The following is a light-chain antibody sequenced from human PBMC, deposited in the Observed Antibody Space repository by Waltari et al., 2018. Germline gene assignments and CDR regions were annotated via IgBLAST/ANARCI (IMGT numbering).Light chain of an antibody. Sequence: DIVMTQSPDSLAVSLGERATINCKSSQSVLYNSNGKNDLAWYQQKPGQPPKLLIYWASTRQSGVPDRFSGSGSGTDFTLTINSLQAEDVAVYYCQQYYRSRTFGQGTKVEIK. J-gene: IGKJ1*01. CDR1: QSVLYNSNGKND. V-gene: IGKV4-1*01. CDR2: WAS. CDR3: QQYYRSRT.